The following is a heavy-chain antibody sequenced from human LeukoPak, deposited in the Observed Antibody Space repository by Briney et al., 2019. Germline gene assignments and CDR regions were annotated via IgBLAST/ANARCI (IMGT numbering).Heavy chain of an antibody. V-gene: IGHV6-1*01. CDR3: ARHLYYGSGNPFDI. CDR1: GDSVSSNSAA. CDR2: TYYRSKWYN. Sequence: SQTLSLTCALSGDSVSSNSAAWNWIRQSPSRGLEWLGRTYYRSKWYNDSAVFVKSRITINPDTSKNQFSLKLSSVTAADTAVYYCARHLYYGSGNPFDIWGQGTMVTVSS. D-gene: IGHD3-10*01. J-gene: IGHJ3*02.